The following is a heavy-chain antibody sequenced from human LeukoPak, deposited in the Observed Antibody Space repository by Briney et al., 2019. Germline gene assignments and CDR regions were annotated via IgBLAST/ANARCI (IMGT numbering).Heavy chain of an antibody. CDR2: ISYDGSNK. Sequence: GRSLRLSCAASGFTFSSYAMHWVRQAPGKGLEWVAVISYDGSNKYYADSVKGRFTISRDNSKNTLYLQMNSLRAEDTAVYYCARDQLDCSSTSCYLGGYYYYYMDVWGKGTTVTVS. CDR3: ARDQLDCSSTSCYLGGYYYYYMDV. J-gene: IGHJ6*03. D-gene: IGHD2-2*01. CDR1: GFTFSSYA. V-gene: IGHV3-30*01.